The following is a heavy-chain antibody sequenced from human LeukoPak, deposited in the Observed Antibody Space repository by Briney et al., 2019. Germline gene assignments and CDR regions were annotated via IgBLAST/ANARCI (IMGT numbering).Heavy chain of an antibody. V-gene: IGHV4-34*01. J-gene: IGHJ4*02. CDR1: GGSFSGYY. CDR3: VRQTGSGLFILP. D-gene: IGHD3/OR15-3a*01. Sequence: SETLSLTCAVYGGSFSGYYWSWIRQPPGKGLEWIGEINHSGSTNYNPSLKSRVTISVDTSKNQFSLRLTSVTAADTAVYYCVRQTGSGLFILPGGQGTLVTVSS. CDR2: INHSGST.